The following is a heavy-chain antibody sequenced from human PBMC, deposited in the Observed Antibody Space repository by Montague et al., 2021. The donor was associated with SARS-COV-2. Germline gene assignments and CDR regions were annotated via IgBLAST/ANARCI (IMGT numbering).Heavy chain of an antibody. V-gene: IGHV4-34*01. D-gene: IGHD2-2*01. J-gene: IGHJ5*02. CDR1: GGSFSGYY. CDR2: INHSGTT. Sequence: ETLSLTCAVYGGSFSGYYWSWIRQSPGKGLEWIGEINHSGTTNYNPSLKSRVIISADTSKNQFSLKTSSVTAADTAVYYCARGGRGSRYHLLSGTWFDPWGQGTLVTVSS. CDR3: ARGGRGSRYHLLSGTWFDP.